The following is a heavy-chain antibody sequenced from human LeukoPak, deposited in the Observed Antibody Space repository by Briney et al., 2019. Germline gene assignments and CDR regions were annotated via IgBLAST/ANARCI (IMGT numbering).Heavy chain of an antibody. CDR3: ARHGSSYSFDC. CDR1: GGSITGYY. CDR2: ISYSGST. D-gene: IGHD6-13*01. V-gene: IGHV4-59*08. J-gene: IGHJ4*02. Sequence: PSETLSLTCTVSGGSITGYYWSWIRQPPGKGLEWIDYISYSGSTNYNPSLKSRVTMSVDTSKNQFSLRLSSMTAADTAVYYCARHGSSYSFDCWGQGTLVTVSS.